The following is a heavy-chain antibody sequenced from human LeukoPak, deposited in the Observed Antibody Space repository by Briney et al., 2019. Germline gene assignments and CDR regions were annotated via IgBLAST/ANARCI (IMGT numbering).Heavy chain of an antibody. CDR3: ARGGIVATIMEDNWFDP. Sequence: ASVKVSCKASGYTFTSYDINWVRQAPGQGLEWMGWMNPNSGNTGYAQKFQGRVTMTRNTSISTAYMELSSLRSEDTAVYYCARGGIVATIMEDNWFDPWGQGTLVTVSS. D-gene: IGHD5-12*01. CDR1: GYTFTSYD. V-gene: IGHV1-8*01. J-gene: IGHJ5*02. CDR2: MNPNSGNT.